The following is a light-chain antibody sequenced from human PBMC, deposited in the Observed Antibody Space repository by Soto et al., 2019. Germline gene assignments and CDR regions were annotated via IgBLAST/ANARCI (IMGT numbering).Light chain of an antibody. Sequence: IVMTQSPVTLSVSPGERATLSCGASQSVSSSYLAWYQQKPGQAPRLLIYGASSRATGIPDRFSGSGSGTDSTLTISRLEPEDFAVYYCQQYGSSPWTFGQGTKVDIK. CDR2: GAS. J-gene: IGKJ1*01. V-gene: IGKV3-20*01. CDR3: QQYGSSPWT. CDR1: QSVSSSY.